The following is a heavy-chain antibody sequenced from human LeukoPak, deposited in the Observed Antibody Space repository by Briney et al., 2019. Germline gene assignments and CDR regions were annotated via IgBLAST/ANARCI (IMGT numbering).Heavy chain of an antibody. V-gene: IGHV3-30*02. CDR3: VREAYDDFWSGSWRYYYYMDV. CDR1: GFIFSSYG. D-gene: IGHD3-3*01. J-gene: IGHJ6*03. Sequence: GGSLRLSCAASGFIFSSYGMHWVRQAPGKGLEWVAFIRYDGSKKYYADSVKGRFTISRDNSENTLYLQMKSLRHEDTAVYYCVREAYDDFWSGSWRYYYYMDVWGKGITVTVSS. CDR2: IRYDGSKK.